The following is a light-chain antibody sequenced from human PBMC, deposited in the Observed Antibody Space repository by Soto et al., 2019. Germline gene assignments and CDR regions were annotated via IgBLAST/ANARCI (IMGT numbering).Light chain of an antibody. V-gene: IGKV1-39*01. J-gene: IGKJ1*01. CDR2: AAS. CDR1: QSISRY. Sequence: DIQMTQSPSSLSVSVGDRVTITCRASQSISRYLNWYQQKPGKAPKLLMYAASSLQGGVPSRFSGSASGTDFTLNISSLQPGDFAPYDCQQVYSTPLTFGQGTKVEIK. CDR3: QQVYSTPLT.